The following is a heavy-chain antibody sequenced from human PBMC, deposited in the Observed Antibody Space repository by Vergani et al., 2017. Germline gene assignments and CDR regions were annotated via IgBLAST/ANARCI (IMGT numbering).Heavy chain of an antibody. CDR2: ISWNSGSI. D-gene: IGHD2-8*01. V-gene: IGHV3-9*01. CDR1: GGSISSGGYS. CDR3: AKDMSTYYWMAHGYYYGMDV. Sequence: VQLQESGPGLVKPSQTLSLTCTVSGGSISSGGYSWNWVRQAPGKGLEWVSGISWNSGSIGYADSVKGRFTISRDNAKNSLYLQMNSLRAEDTALYYCAKDMSTYYWMAHGYYYGMDVWGQGTTVTVSS. J-gene: IGHJ6*02.